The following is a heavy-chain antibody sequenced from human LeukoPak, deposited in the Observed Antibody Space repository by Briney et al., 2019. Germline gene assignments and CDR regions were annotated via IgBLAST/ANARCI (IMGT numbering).Heavy chain of an antibody. D-gene: IGHD3-10*01. J-gene: IGHJ6*02. CDR2: ISWNSGSI. Sequence: GRSLRLSCAASGFTFDDYAMHWVRQAPGKGLEWVSGISWNSGSIGYADSVKGRFTISRDNAKNSLYLQMNSLRAEDTAVYYCARDSYYYGSGSNESYYYYYGMDVWGQGTTVTVSS. V-gene: IGHV3-9*01. CDR3: ARDSYYYGSGSNESYYYYYGMDV. CDR1: GFTFDDYA.